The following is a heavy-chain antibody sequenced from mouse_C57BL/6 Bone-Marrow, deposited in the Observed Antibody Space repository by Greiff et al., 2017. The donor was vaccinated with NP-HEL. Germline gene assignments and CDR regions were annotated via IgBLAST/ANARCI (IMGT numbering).Heavy chain of an antibody. V-gene: IGHV3-6*01. CDR3: ARDDYDVDYAMDY. CDR1: GYSITSGYY. D-gene: IGHD2-4*01. CDR2: ISYDGSN. Sequence: EVQRVESGPGLVKPSQSLSLTCSVTGYSITSGYYWNWIRQFPGNKLEWMGYISYDGSNNYNPSLKNRISITRDTSKNQFFLKLNSVTTEDTATYYCARDDYDVDYAMDYWGQGTSVTVSS. J-gene: IGHJ4*01.